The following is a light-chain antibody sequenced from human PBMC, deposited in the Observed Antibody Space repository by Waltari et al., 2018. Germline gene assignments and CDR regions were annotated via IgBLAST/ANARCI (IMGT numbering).Light chain of an antibody. V-gene: IGLV3-21*02. CDR2: DDS. J-gene: IGLJ3*02. CDR1: NIGSKR. CDR3: QGWDSSRDHHWL. Sequence: SYVLTQPPSVSMAPGQTARITCGGNNIGSKRVHWSHQKPGQAPVLVVSDDSDRPSGLPERFSGSKSWNTATLTISRGEAGDEADDYCQGWDSSRDHHWLFGRGTKLSVL.